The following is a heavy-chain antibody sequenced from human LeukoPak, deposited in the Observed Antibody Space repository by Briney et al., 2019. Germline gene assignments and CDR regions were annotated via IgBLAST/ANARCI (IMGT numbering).Heavy chain of an antibody. CDR2: IYPGDSST. CDR3: AREGNDY. CDR1: GYTFASYW. V-gene: IGHV5-51*01. J-gene: IGHJ4*02. Sequence: GESLKISCKGSGYTFASYWIGWVRQMPGKGLEWMGIIYPGDSSTRYSPSFEGQVTISADTSISTTYMQWSSLKASDSATYYCAREGNDYWGQGTLVTVS.